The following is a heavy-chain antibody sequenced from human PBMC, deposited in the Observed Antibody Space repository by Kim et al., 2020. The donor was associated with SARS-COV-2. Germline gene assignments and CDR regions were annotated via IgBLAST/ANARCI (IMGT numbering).Heavy chain of an antibody. V-gene: IGHV3-23*03. CDR2: IYSGGSST. Sequence: GGSLRLSCAASGFTFSSYAMSWVRQAPGKGLEWVSVIYSGGSSTYYADSVKGRFTISRDNSKNTLYLQMNSLRAEDTAAYYCAGFPWTGYYTNWFDPWGQGTLVTVSS. CDR3: AGFPWTGYYTNWFDP. J-gene: IGHJ5*02. D-gene: IGHD3-3*01. CDR1: GFTFSSYA.